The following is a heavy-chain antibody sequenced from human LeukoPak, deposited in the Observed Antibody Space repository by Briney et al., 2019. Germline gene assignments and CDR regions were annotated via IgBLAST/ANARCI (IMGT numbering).Heavy chain of an antibody. D-gene: IGHD4-17*01. V-gene: IGHV3-21*01. CDR3: ARVPGWNGDLLDY. CDR1: GFTLRSYG. Sequence: GGSLRLSCAASGFTLRSYGMNWVRQAPGKGLEWVSSISSSSSYIYYADSVKGRFTISRDNAKNSLYLQMNSLRAEDTAVYYCARVPGWNGDLLDYWGQGTLVTVSS. J-gene: IGHJ4*02. CDR2: ISSSSSYI.